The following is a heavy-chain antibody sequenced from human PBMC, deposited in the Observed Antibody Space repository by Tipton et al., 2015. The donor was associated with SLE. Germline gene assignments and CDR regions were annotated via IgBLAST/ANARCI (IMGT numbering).Heavy chain of an antibody. D-gene: IGHD1-26*01. Sequence: TLSLTCTVSGGSITSSSDWTWIRQPPGRGLEWIGYIYYSGSSNYNPSLRSRVTMSVDTSKTQFSLNLRSVTAADMAVYYCARLREGYYYYYDMDVWGQGTTVTVSS. J-gene: IGHJ6*02. V-gene: IGHV4-59*12. CDR1: GGSITSSSD. CDR3: ARLREGYYYYYDMDV. CDR2: IYYSGSS.